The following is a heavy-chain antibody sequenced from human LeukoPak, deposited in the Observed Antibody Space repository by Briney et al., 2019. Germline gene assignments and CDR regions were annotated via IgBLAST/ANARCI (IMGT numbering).Heavy chain of an antibody. V-gene: IGHV4-39*07. J-gene: IGHJ6*03. Sequence: SETLSLTCTVSGGSISSSSYYWGWIRQPPGKGLEWIGSIYYSGSTYYNPSLKSRVTMSVDTSKNQFSLKLSSVTAADTAVYYCARDKRYQLLLGYYMDVWGKGTTVTVSS. CDR1: GGSISSSSYY. D-gene: IGHD2-2*01. CDR3: ARDKRYQLLLGYYMDV. CDR2: IYYSGST.